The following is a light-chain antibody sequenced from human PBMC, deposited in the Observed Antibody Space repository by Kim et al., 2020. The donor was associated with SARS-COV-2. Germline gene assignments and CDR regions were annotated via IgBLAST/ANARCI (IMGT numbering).Light chain of an antibody. J-gene: IGKJ4*01. CDR1: QSVNNY. V-gene: IGKV3-11*01. Sequence: EIVLTQSPATLSLSPGESATLSCRASQSVNNYLAWYQQKPGQAPRLLIYDASNRATGIPARFSGSGSGTDFTLTITTLEPEDFAVYYCHQRTNWPLTSGGGTKLEIK. CDR2: DAS. CDR3: HQRTNWPLT.